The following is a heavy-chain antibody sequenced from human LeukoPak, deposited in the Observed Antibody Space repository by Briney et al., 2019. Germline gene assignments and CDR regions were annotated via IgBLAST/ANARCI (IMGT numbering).Heavy chain of an antibody. D-gene: IGHD1-1*01. Sequence: SQTLSLTCAISGDSVSSNSAAWNWIRQSPSRGLEWLGNTYYRSMWYNDYAMSVQSRITIKPDTSKNQFSLHLNSVTPEDTAVYYCAKGVRYSFDYWDQGTLVTVPS. CDR1: GDSVSSNSAA. V-gene: IGHV6-1*01. CDR3: AKGVRYSFDY. CDR2: TYYRSMWYN. J-gene: IGHJ4*02.